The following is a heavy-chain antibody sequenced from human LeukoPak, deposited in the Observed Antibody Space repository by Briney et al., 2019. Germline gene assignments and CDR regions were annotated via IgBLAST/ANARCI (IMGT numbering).Heavy chain of an antibody. Sequence: GGSLRVSCAASGFTFSSYWMSWVRQAPGKGLEWVANIKQDGSEKYYVDFVKGRFTISRDNARNSLYLQMNSLRAEDTAVYYCARGLPTGTDYFDYWGQGTLVTVSS. V-gene: IGHV3-7*01. CDR3: ARGLPTGTDYFDY. CDR1: GFTFSSYW. J-gene: IGHJ4*02. D-gene: IGHD2-21*01. CDR2: IKQDGSEK.